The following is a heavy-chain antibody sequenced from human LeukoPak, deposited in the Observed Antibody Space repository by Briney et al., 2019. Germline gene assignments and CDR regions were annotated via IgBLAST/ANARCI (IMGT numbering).Heavy chain of an antibody. V-gene: IGHV4-4*07. CDR2: IYTSGST. CDR3: ARDSSQNYDFWSGYFDY. CDR1: GGSIGSYY. J-gene: IGHJ4*02. D-gene: IGHD3-3*01. Sequence: SETLSLTCTVSGGSIGSYYWSWIRQPAGKGLEWIGRIYTSGSTNYNPSLKSRVTMSVDTSKNQFSLKLSSVTAADTAVYYCARDSSQNYDFWSGYFDYWGQGTLVTVSS.